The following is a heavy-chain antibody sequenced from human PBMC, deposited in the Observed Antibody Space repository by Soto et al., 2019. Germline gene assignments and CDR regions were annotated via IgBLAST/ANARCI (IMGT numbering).Heavy chain of an antibody. CDR1: GGSISPYY. CDR2: IYYSGYT. Sequence: QVQLQESGPGRVKPSETLSLTCTASGGSISPYYWRWIRQPPGEGMEWLGYIYYSGYTNYNPSLKSRLTISVDTSKTQLSLRLSSVTAADTAVYFCARLIRDASGSYRLDYWGRGTLVTVSS. CDR3: ARLIRDASGSYRLDY. V-gene: IGHV4-59*08. D-gene: IGHD3-10*01. J-gene: IGHJ4*02.